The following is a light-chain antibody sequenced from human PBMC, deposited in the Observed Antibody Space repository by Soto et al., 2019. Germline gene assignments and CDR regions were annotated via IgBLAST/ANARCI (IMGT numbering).Light chain of an antibody. V-gene: IGKV3-20*01. J-gene: IGKJ1*01. CDR3: QQYGSSPPT. CDR1: QSVSSSY. Sequence: EIVLTQSPGTLSLSPGERATLSCRASQSVSSSYFSWYQQKPGQAPRLLIYGASSRATGIPDRFSGSVSRTDFTLTISRLEPEDFAVYYCQQYGSSPPTFGQGTKVEIK. CDR2: GAS.